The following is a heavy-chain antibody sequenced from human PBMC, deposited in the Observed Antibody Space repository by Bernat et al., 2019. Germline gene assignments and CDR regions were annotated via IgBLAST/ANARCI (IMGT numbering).Heavy chain of an antibody. CDR2: IYTSGST. J-gene: IGHJ4*02. CDR3: ARGANGFWRGTTDRFGY. Sequence: QVQLQESGPGLVKPSQTLSLTCTVSGGSISSGSYYWSWIRQPAGKGLEWIGRIYTSGSTNYNPSLKSRVTISVDTSKNQFSLKLSSVTAADTAVYYCARGANGFWRGTTDRFGYWGPGTLVTVSS. V-gene: IGHV4-61*02. D-gene: IGHD3-3*01. CDR1: GGSISSGSYY.